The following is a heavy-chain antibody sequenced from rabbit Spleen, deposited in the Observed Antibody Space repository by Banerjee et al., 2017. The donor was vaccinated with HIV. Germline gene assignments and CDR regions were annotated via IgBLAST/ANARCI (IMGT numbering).Heavy chain of an antibody. CDR1: GFSFSSSYW. J-gene: IGHJ4*01. V-gene: IGHV1S45*01. D-gene: IGHD4-2*01. CDR3: ARDNYAGSGTARRSNL. Sequence: EESGGDLVQPEGSLTLTCTASGFSFSSSYWICWVRQAPGKGLEWIAWIDTGSSSSTYYASWAKGRFTVSKTSSTAVDLKRTSLAAADTAPYFCARDNYAGSGTARRSNLWGPGTLVTV. CDR2: IDTGSSSST.